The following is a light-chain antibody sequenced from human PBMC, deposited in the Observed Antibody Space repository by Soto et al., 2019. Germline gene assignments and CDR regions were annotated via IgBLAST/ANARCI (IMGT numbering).Light chain of an antibody. CDR1: ESISRN. CDR2: AAS. V-gene: IGKV3-15*01. CDR3: QQYNKWPLT. Sequence: EIVMTQSPATLSVSPGERATLSCRASESISRNLAWYQQKPGQAPRLLIYAASTRATDIAARISGSGSGTEFTLTISSLQSEDFAVYYCQQYNKWPLTFGGGTKVEIK. J-gene: IGKJ4*01.